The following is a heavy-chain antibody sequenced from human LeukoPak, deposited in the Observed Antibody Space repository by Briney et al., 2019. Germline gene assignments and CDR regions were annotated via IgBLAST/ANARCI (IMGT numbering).Heavy chain of an antibody. J-gene: IGHJ4*02. D-gene: IGHD4-17*01. CDR3: ARDYGDYGVDS. Sequence: PGGSLRVSCGASGFTFSSHAMTWVRQAPGKGLEWVSAISISGDTTYYADSVKGRFTISRDNSKNTLYLQMSSLRAEDTALYYCARDYGDYGVDSWGQGTLASVSS. V-gene: IGHV3-23*01. CDR1: GFTFSSHA. CDR2: ISISGDTT.